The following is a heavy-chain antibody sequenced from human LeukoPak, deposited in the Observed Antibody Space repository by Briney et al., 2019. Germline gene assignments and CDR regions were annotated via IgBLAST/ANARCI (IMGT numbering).Heavy chain of an antibody. V-gene: IGHV4-61*02. CDR2: IYTSGST. Sequence: SETLSLTCTVSGGSIISGSYYWSWIRQPAGKGLEWIGRIYTSGSTNYNPSLKSRVTISADTSKNQLSLKLSSVTAADTAVYYCARERYGSWFDPWGQGTLVTVSS. CDR1: GGSIISGSYY. D-gene: IGHD2-15*01. J-gene: IGHJ5*02. CDR3: ARERYGSWFDP.